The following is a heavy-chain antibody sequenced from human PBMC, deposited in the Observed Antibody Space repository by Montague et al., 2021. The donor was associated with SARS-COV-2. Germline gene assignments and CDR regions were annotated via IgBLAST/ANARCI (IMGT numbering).Heavy chain of an antibody. J-gene: IGHJ4*02. CDR3: ARGRQHFNMIVVVMTGEEYYFDD. V-gene: IGHV4-34*01. CDR2: INHRGTS. D-gene: IGHD3-22*01. CDR1: GGSFSDYF. Sequence: ECQSLVYAVDGGSFSDYFWTWIRQPPGKGLEWIGEINHRGTSNYNPSLKSRVSISVDTSKNQFSLCLGSVTAADTAVYYCARGRQHFNMIVVVMTGEEYYFDDWGQGTLVTVSS.